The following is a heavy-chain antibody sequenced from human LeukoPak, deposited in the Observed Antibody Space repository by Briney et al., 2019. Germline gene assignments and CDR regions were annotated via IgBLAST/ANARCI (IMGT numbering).Heavy chain of an antibody. J-gene: IGHJ1*01. Sequence: GGSLRLSCAASGITFSGAWMHWVRQAPGKGLVWVSRINDDGSFTKYANSVEGRFTISRDNAKNTLFLQMDSLTVEDTAVYYCARVSGPGMNEYYHLWGQGTLVTVSS. CDR2: INDDGSFT. CDR1: GITFSGAW. V-gene: IGHV3-74*01. D-gene: IGHD3-10*01. CDR3: ARVSGPGMNEYYHL.